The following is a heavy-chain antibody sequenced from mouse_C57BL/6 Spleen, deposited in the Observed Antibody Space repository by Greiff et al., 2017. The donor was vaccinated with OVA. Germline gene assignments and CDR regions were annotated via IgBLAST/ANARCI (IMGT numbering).Heavy chain of an antibody. D-gene: IGHD2-3*01. Sequence: QVQLQQPGAELVKPGASVKLSCKASGYTFTSYWMQWVKQRPGQGLEWIGEIDPSDSYTNYTQKFKGKATLTVDTSSSTAYMQLSSLTSEDSAVYYCARGWLGNYFDYWGQGTTLTVAS. CDR2: IDPSDSYT. CDR3: ARGWLGNYFDY. J-gene: IGHJ2*01. V-gene: IGHV1-50*01. CDR1: GYTFTSYW.